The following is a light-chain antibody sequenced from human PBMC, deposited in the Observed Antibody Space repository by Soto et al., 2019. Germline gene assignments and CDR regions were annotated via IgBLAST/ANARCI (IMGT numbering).Light chain of an antibody. Sequence: EIVMTQSPATLSVSPGERATLSCRASQSVSSNLAWYQQKPGQAPRLLIYGASTRATGIPARFSGSGSGTDFTLTISSLQSEDFAIYYCQQYNNWPPPCGQGTKVEIK. V-gene: IGKV3-15*01. CDR3: QQYNNWPPP. CDR1: QSVSSN. CDR2: GAS. J-gene: IGKJ1*01.